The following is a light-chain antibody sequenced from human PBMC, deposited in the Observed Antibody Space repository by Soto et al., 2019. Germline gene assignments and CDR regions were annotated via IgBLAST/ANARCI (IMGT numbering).Light chain of an antibody. CDR1: QSISSSF. V-gene: IGKV3-20*01. CDR3: QQCGSSPET. J-gene: IGKJ1*01. CDR2: GAS. Sequence: VLTQSPGTLSLSPGPRATLSCRASQSISSSFLAWYQQKPGQAPRLFIYGASSRATGIPDRFSGSGSGTDFTLTISRLQPEDGAVYYCQQCGSSPETFGQGTKVDIK.